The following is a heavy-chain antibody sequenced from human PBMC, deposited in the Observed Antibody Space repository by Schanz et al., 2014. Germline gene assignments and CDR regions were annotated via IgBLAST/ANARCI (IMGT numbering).Heavy chain of an antibody. CDR1: GYTFTSHG. CDR3: ARDGVDAAAGGNY. V-gene: IGHV1-46*03. CDR2: INPSGGST. D-gene: IGHD6-13*01. Sequence: QVQVVQSGAEVKKPGASVQVSCKASGYTFTSHGISWVRQAPGQGLEWMGMINPSGGSTTYAQKFQGRVTMTRDTSTSTVYMELSSLRSEDTAVYYCARDGVDAAAGGNYWGQGTLXTVSS. J-gene: IGHJ4*02.